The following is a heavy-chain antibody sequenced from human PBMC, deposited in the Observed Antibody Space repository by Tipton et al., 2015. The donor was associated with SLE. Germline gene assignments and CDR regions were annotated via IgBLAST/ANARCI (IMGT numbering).Heavy chain of an antibody. Sequence: TLSLTCAVYGGSFSGYYWSWIRQPPGKGLEWIGEINHSGSTNYNPSLKSRVTISVDTSKNQFSLKLSSVTAADTAVCYCARESGFDYWGQGTLVTVSS. CDR1: GGSFSGYY. CDR2: INHSGST. CDR3: ARESGFDY. J-gene: IGHJ4*02. D-gene: IGHD7-27*01. V-gene: IGHV4-34*01.